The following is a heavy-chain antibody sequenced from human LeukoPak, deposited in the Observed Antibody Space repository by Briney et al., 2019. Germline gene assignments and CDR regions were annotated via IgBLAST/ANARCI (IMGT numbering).Heavy chain of an antibody. CDR2: IPHNGST. J-gene: IGHJ1*01. CDR3: ARGHRGRQWFGELLANDTIHESVQH. CDR1: GRSFSGYY. V-gene: IGHV4-34*01. Sequence: SETLGLTCAVYGRSFSGYYWSWIRQPPGKGLEWVGEIPHNGSTNYNPSLKGRVTISEDTAQNQISLKLSPVTASATAVYYFARGHRGRQWFGELLANDTIHESVQHWGEGTLVTVP. D-gene: IGHD3-10*01.